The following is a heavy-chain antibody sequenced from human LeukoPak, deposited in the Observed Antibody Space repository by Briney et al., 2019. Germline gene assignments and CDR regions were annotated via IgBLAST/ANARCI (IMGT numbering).Heavy chain of an antibody. Sequence: GGSLRLSCAASGFTVSSNYMSWVRQAPGKGLEWVSVIYSGGSTYYADSVKGRFTISRDNSKNTLYLQMNSLRAEDTAVYYCARVGWWDYYDSSVSTYYYYYYMDVWGKGTTVTISS. CDR2: IYSGGST. CDR1: GFTVSSNY. D-gene: IGHD3-22*01. CDR3: ARVGWWDYYDSSVSTYYYYYYMDV. V-gene: IGHV3-66*01. J-gene: IGHJ6*03.